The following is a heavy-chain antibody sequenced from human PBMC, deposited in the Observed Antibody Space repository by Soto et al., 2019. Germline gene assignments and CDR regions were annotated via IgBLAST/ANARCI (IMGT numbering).Heavy chain of an antibody. Sequence: QVQLVQSGAEVKKPGSSVKVSCTASGGTFSSYAISWVRQAPGQGLEWMGGIIPIFGTANYAQKFQGRVTITADESTSTAYMELSSLRSEDTAVYYCARDMRQWLATYYYRYGMDVWGQGTTVTVSS. J-gene: IGHJ6*02. CDR1: GGTFSSYA. CDR3: ARDMRQWLATYYYRYGMDV. CDR2: IIPIFGTA. D-gene: IGHD6-19*01. V-gene: IGHV1-69*01.